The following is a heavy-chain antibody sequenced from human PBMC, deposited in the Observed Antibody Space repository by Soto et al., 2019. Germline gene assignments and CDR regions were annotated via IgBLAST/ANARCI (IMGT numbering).Heavy chain of an antibody. J-gene: IGHJ2*01. CDR2: IIPIFGTA. CDR3: ARVRGGERHLYWYFEL. D-gene: IGHD2-21*01. CDR1: GGTFSSYA. Sequence: QVQLVQSGAEVKKPGSSVKVSCKASGGTFSSYAISWVRQAPGQGLEWMGGIIPIFGTANYAQKFQGRVTITADDSTRTAYMELSSRTSEDKAVYYCARVRGGERHLYWYFELWGRGTLVTVSS. V-gene: IGHV1-69*01.